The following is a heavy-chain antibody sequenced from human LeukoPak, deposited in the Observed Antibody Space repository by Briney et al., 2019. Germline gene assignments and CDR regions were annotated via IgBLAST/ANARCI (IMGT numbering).Heavy chain of an antibody. CDR1: GFTFTSYA. Sequence: GGSLRLSCAASGFTFTSYAMSWVRQAPGKGLEWVSTIGGGGRGTYYADSVKGRVTISRDDSKSTVYLQMNSLRAEDTAVYYCAHISSSWPDYWGQGTLVTVSS. D-gene: IGHD6-13*01. J-gene: IGHJ4*02. CDR2: IGGGGRGT. V-gene: IGHV3-23*01. CDR3: AHISSSWPDY.